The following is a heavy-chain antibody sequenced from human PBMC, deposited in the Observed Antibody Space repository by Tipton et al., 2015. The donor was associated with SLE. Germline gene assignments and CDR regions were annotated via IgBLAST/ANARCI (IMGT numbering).Heavy chain of an antibody. V-gene: IGHV4-31*03. CDR1: GGFIRRGASY. CDR3: ARLERSGHDLPEDY. D-gene: IGHD5-12*01. J-gene: IGHJ4*02. CDR2: IHDSGAT. Sequence: TLSLTCPFSGGFIRRGASYWTWIRPHPRKGLESIGSIHDSGATFYNPSLRSRSAISVDTSQNQFSLRLTSATAADTAVYYCARLERSGHDLPEDYWGPVTLVTPSS.